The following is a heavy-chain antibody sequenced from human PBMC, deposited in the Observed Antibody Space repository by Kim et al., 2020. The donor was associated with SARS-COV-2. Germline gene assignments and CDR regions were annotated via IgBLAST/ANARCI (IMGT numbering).Heavy chain of an antibody. CDR2: ISAYNGNT. V-gene: IGHV1-18*01. CDR1: GYTFTSYG. CDR3: ARDSPPMVRGVLPFDY. Sequence: ASVKVSCKASGYTFTSYGISWVRQAPGQGLEWMGWISAYNGNTNYAQKLQGRVTMTTDTSTSTAYMELRSLRSDDTAVYYCARDSPPMVRGVLPFDYWGQGTLVTVSS. D-gene: IGHD3-10*01. J-gene: IGHJ4*02.